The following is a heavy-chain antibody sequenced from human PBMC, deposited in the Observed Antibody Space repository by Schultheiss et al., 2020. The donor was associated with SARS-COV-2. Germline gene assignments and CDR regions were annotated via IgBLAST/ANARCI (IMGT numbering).Heavy chain of an antibody. CDR3: ARVGPYYYGMDV. J-gene: IGHJ6*02. Sequence: SQTLSLTCAVYGGSFSGYYWSWIRQPPGKGLEWIGEINHSGSTNYNPSLKCRVTISVDTSKNQFSLKLSSVTAADTAVYYCARVGPYYYGMDVWGQGTTVTVSS. CDR2: INHSGST. CDR1: GGSFSGYY. V-gene: IGHV4-34*01.